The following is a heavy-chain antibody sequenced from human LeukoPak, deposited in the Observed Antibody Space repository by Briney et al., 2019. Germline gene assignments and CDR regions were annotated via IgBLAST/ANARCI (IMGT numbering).Heavy chain of an antibody. D-gene: IGHD3-10*02. Sequence: GGSLRLSCTVSGFTVSSNFMSWVRQAPGKGLEWVSFIYSDNTHYSDSVKGRFTISRDNAKNSLYLQMNSLRAEDTAVYYCAELGITMIGGVWGKGTTVTISS. V-gene: IGHV3-53*01. J-gene: IGHJ6*04. CDR3: AELGITMIGGV. CDR2: IYSDNT. CDR1: GFTVSSNF.